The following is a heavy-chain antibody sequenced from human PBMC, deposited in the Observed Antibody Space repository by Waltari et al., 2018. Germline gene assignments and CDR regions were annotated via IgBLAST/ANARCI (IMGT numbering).Heavy chain of an antibody. CDR3: ARDVAMGLFGIPDHHGWDV. D-gene: IGHD3-10*01. J-gene: IGHJ6*02. Sequence: EVQLAESGGGLIQPGGSLRLSCAASGFTVSSNYLHWIRQAPGKGLEWVSGIYSGAEGHYGDSVKGRFTISRDKNKNTVDLQMNTLRIEDTAIYYCARDVAMGLFGIPDHHGWDVWGQGTTVIVSS. V-gene: IGHV3-53*01. CDR2: IYSGAEG. CDR1: GFTVSSNY.